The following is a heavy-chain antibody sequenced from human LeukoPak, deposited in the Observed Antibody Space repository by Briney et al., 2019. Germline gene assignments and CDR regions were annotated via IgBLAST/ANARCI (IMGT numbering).Heavy chain of an antibody. D-gene: IGHD6-13*01. CDR3: ARAPSSWRTNWFDP. CDR1: GGSVSSGSYY. V-gene: IGHV4-39*07. CDR2: INHSGST. Sequence: SETLSLTCTVSGGSVSSGSYYWSWIRQPPGKGLEWIGEINHSGSTNYNPSLKSRVTISVDTSKNQFSLKLSSVTAADTAVYYCARAPSSWRTNWFDPWGQGTLVTVSS. J-gene: IGHJ5*02.